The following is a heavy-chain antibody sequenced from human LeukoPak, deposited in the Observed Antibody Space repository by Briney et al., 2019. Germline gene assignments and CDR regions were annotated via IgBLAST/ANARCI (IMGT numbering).Heavy chain of an antibody. CDR1: GGSFSGYY. D-gene: IGHD5-18*01. CDR3: ARVHRGYSYGY. J-gene: IGHJ4*02. CDR2: ISSSGSTI. Sequence: LSLTCAVYGGSFSGYYMSWIRQAPGKGLEWVSYISSSGSTIYYADSVKGRFTISRDNAKNSLYLQMNSLRAEDTAVYYCARVHRGYSYGYWGQGTLVTVSS. V-gene: IGHV3-11*01.